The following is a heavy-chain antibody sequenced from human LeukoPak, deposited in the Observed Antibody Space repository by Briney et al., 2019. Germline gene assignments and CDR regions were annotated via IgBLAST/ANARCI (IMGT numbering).Heavy chain of an antibody. V-gene: IGHV4-59*12. CDR1: GGSISSYY. CDR2: IYHSGST. CDR3: ARDLDYYDSSGYYYNAFDI. D-gene: IGHD3-22*01. J-gene: IGHJ3*02. Sequence: PSETLSLTCTVSGGSISSYYWSWIRQPPGKGLEWIGYIYHSGSTYYNPSLKSRVTISVDRSKNQFSLKLSSVTAADTAVYYCARDLDYYDSSGYYYNAFDIWGQGTMVTVSS.